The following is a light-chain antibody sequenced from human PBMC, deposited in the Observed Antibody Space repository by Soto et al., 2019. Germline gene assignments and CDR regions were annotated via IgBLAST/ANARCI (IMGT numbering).Light chain of an antibody. V-gene: IGKV1-39*01. CDR2: GAS. J-gene: IGKJ2*01. Sequence: DIKMTQSPSSLSASVGDRVTITCRASQSIDNYLNWYQQEPGKAPKLLIYGASTLKSGVPSRFSGSGSRTDFTLTISNLQPEEFAIYYCQQSYTTPYTFGQGTRLEIK. CDR1: QSIDNY. CDR3: QQSYTTPYT.